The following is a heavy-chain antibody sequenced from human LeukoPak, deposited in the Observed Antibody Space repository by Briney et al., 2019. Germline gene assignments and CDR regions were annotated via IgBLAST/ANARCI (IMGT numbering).Heavy chain of an antibody. D-gene: IGHD1-26*01. V-gene: IGHV3-48*01. J-gene: IGHJ4*02. Sequence: GGSLRLSCAASGFTFGSFGMNWVRQAPGRGLDWVSYISSSGNAIYYAESVKGRFTISRDNARNSLYLQMDSPRVEDTAVYYCARAPLEIVGIDYWGQGTLVTVSS. CDR1: GFTFGSFG. CDR2: ISSSGNAI. CDR3: ARAPLEIVGIDY.